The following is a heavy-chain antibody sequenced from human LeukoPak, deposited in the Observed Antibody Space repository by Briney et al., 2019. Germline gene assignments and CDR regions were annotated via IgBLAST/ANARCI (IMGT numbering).Heavy chain of an antibody. D-gene: IGHD3-10*01. CDR2: IYYSGST. CDR3: ARHGEGFYYFDY. J-gene: IGHJ4*02. V-gene: IGHV4-39*01. Sequence: PSETLSLTCTVPGGSISSSSYYWGWIRQPPGKGVEWIGSIYYSGSTYYNPSLKSRVTISVDTSKNQFSLKLSSVTAADTAVYYCARHGEGFYYFDYWGQGTLVTVSS. CDR1: GGSISSSSYY.